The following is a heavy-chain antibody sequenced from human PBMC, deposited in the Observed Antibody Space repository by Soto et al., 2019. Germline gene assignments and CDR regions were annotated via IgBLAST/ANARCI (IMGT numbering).Heavy chain of an antibody. CDR2: IYRSGST. CDR3: ARHGSISAVIADAFDV. V-gene: IGHV4-4*09. J-gene: IGHJ3*01. CDR1: GDSVRNQY. D-gene: IGHD3-22*01. Sequence: PSETLSLTCTVSGDSVRNQYWSWIRRPPGRGLEWIGYIYRSGSTNYNPSLKSRLTISVDTSENQFSLKLSAVTAADTAVYYCARHGSISAVIADAFDVWGPGTMVTVSS.